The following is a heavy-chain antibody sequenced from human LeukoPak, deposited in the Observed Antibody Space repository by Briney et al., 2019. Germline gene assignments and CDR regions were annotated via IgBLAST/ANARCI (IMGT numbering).Heavy chain of an antibody. J-gene: IGHJ6*03. CDR2: INHSGST. CDR1: GGSFSGYY. V-gene: IGHV4-34*01. D-gene: IGHD4-11*01. CDR3: ARVYSNYIYYYYYMDV. Sequence: SETLSLTCAVYGGSFSGYYWSWIRQPPGKGLEWIGEINHSGSTNYNPSLKSRVTISVDTSKNQFSLKLNSVTAADTAVYYCARVYSNYIYYYYYMDVWGKGTTVTVSS.